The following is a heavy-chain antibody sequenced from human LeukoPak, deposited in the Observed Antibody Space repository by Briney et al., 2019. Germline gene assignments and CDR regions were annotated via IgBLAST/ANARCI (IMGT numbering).Heavy chain of an antibody. Sequence: SETLSLTCTVSGDSISSSSYYWGWIRQPPGKGLEWIGVILYSGRTYYNPSLKSRVTISVDTSKNQFSLKLSPVTAADTAVYYCARRYWFDPWGQGTLVTVSS. CDR1: GDSISSSSYY. CDR2: ILYSGRT. V-gene: IGHV4-39*01. CDR3: ARRYWFDP. J-gene: IGHJ5*02.